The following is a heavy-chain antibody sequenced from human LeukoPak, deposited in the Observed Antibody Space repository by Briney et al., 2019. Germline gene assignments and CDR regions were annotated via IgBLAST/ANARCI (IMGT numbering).Heavy chain of an antibody. D-gene: IGHD1-1*01. V-gene: IGHV5-51*01. CDR3: ARHGFYNWNVGDAFDI. J-gene: IGHJ3*02. CDR1: GYSFTSYW. Sequence: GESLKIPCKGSGYSFTSYWIGWVRQMPGKGLEWMGIIYPGDSDTRYSPSFQGQVTISADKSISTAYLQWSSLKASDTAMYYCARHGFYNWNVGDAFDIWGQGTMVTVSS. CDR2: IYPGDSDT.